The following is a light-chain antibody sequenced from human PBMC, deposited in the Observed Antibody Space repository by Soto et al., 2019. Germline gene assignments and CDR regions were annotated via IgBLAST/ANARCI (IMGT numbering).Light chain of an antibody. V-gene: IGKV3-20*01. CDR2: GAS. J-gene: IGKJ1*01. CDR1: QTVSNNY. Sequence: EIVLTQSPGTLSLSPGERATLSCRPSQTVSNNYLAWYQQKPGQAPRLFIYGASTRATGIPDRFSGSGSGTDFTLTISRLEPEDFAVYYCQQYGSSRTFGQGTKVEIK. CDR3: QQYGSSRT.